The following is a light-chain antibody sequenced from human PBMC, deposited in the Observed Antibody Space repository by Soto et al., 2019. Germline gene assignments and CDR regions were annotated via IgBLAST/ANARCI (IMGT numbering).Light chain of an antibody. CDR2: DVS. Sequence: QPALTQPASGSGFLARSITISKNRTSSDVGTYNHVSWYQQHPGKAPKLMIYDVSNRPSGVSNRFSGSKSGNTAPLTISGLQAEDEADYYCSSYTTSTTLGVFGTGTKVTVL. J-gene: IGLJ1*01. CDR3: SSYTTSTTLGV. CDR1: SSDVGTYNH. V-gene: IGLV2-14*01.